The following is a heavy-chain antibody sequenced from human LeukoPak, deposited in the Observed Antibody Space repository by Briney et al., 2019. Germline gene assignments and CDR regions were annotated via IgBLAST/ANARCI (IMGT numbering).Heavy chain of an antibody. J-gene: IGHJ4*02. Sequence: GASVKVSCKASGYTFTSYGISWVRQAPGQGLEWMGWISAYNGNTNYAQKLQGRVTMTTDTSTSTAYMELRSLRSDDTAVYYCARGPAVGTMVRGVFPSDYWGQGTLVTVSS. D-gene: IGHD3-10*01. CDR3: ARGPAVGTMVRGVFPSDY. CDR1: GYTFTSYG. CDR2: ISAYNGNT. V-gene: IGHV1-18*01.